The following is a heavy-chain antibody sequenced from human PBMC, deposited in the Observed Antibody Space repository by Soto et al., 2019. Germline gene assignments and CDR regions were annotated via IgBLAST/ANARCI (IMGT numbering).Heavy chain of an antibody. CDR2: ISYDGSNK. CDR1: GFTFSSYA. J-gene: IGHJ6*02. Sequence: PGGSLRLSCAASGFTFSSYAMHWVRQAPGKGLEWVAVISYDGSNKYYADSVKGRFTISRDNSKNTLYLQMNSLRAEDTAVYYCARVRSSGWNYYYYGMDVWGQGTTVTVSS. V-gene: IGHV3-30-3*01. D-gene: IGHD6-19*01. CDR3: ARVRSSGWNYYYYGMDV.